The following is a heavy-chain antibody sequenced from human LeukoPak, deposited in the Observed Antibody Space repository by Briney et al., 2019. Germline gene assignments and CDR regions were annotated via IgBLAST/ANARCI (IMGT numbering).Heavy chain of an antibody. CDR2: IYYSGST. Sequence: SETLSLTCTVSGGSISSYYWSWSRQPPGKGLEWIGYIYYSGSTNYNPSLKSRVTISVDTSKNQFSLKLSSVTAADTAVYYCAREGSRFLLYNWFDPWGQGTLVTVSS. V-gene: IGHV4-59*12. CDR1: GGSISSYY. CDR3: AREGSRFLLYNWFDP. J-gene: IGHJ5*02. D-gene: IGHD3-16*01.